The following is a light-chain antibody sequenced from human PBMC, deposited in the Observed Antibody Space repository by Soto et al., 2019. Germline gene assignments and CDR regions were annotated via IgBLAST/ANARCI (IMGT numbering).Light chain of an antibody. CDR3: SSYTSSSTLV. CDR1: SSDVGHYDF. CDR2: EVS. J-gene: IGLJ1*01. V-gene: IGLV2-14*01. Sequence: QSALTQPASVSGSPGQSITISCTGTSSDVGHYDFVSWYQQHPGKAPKLMIYEVSNRPSGVSNRFSGSKSGNTASLTISGLQAEDEAHYYCSSYTSSSTLVFGTGTKVTVL.